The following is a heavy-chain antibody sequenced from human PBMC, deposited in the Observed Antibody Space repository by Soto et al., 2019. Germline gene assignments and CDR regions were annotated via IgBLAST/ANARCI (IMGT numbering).Heavy chain of an antibody. CDR3: ARHEGYCSSTSCYYFDY. J-gene: IGHJ4*02. CDR2: IYPGDSDT. CDR1: GYSFTSYW. D-gene: IGHD2-2*01. V-gene: IGHV5-51*01. Sequence: GESLKISCKGSGYSFTSYWIGWVRQMPGKGLEWMGIIYPGDSDTRYSPSFQGQVTISADKSISTAYLQWSSLKASDTAMYYCARHEGYCSSTSCYYFDYWGQGTLVTVSS.